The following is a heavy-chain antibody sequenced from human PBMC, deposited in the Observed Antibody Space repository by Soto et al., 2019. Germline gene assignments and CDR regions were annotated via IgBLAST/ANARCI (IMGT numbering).Heavy chain of an antibody. D-gene: IGHD5-18*01. CDR3: ARGYGRNFDY. CDR2: IYHSGST. J-gene: IGHJ4*02. Sequence: SETLSLTCAVSGGSISSSNGWSWVRQPPGKGLEWIGEIYHSGSTNYNPSLKSRVTISVDTSKNQFSLKLSSVTAADTAVYYCARGYGRNFDYWGQGTLVTVSS. CDR1: GGSISSSNG. V-gene: IGHV4-4*02.